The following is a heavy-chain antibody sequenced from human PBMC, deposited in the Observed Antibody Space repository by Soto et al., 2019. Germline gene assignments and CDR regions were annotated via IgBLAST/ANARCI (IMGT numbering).Heavy chain of an antibody. D-gene: IGHD3-10*01. J-gene: IGHJ6*03. V-gene: IGHV4-39*01. CDR2: IYYSGST. Sequence: ASETLSLTCTVSGGSISSSSYYWGWIRQPPGKGLEWIGSIYYSGSTYYNPSLKSRVTISVDTSKNQFSLKLSSVTAADTAVYYCARGLILWFGELSRRGGYYYYMDVWGKGTPVTVSS. CDR1: GGSISSSSYY. CDR3: ARGLILWFGELSRRGGYYYYMDV.